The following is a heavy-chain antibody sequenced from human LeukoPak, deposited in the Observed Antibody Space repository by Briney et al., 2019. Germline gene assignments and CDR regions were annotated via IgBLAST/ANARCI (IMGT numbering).Heavy chain of an antibody. J-gene: IGHJ4*02. CDR1: GFTFSDYY. V-gene: IGHV3-11*04. CDR3: ARGRNVEMATTSPLGY. D-gene: IGHD5-24*01. CDR2: ISSRGSTI. Sequence: GGSLRLSCAASGFTFSDYYMSWIRQAPGKGLEWVSYISSRGSTIYYADSVKGRFTISRDNAKNSLYLQMNSLRAEDTAVYYCARGRNVEMATTSPLGYWGQGTLVTVSS.